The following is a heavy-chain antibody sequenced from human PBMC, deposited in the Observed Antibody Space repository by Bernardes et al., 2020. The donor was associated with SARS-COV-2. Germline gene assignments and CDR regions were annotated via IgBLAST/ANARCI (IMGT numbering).Heavy chain of an antibody. Sequence: SGPTLVKPTQTLTLTCTFTGFSLSTTGEGVGWIRQPPGKALERHALIYLDDDKRSSPSLKSRLTITKDTPINQVVLTMTNMEPVDTATFYCAHRRPSTWESDWFDPWGQGTLVTVSS. CDR3: AHRRPSTWESDWFDP. CDR1: GFSLSTTGEG. J-gene: IGHJ5*02. D-gene: IGHD6-13*01. CDR2: IYLDDDK. V-gene: IGHV2-5*02.